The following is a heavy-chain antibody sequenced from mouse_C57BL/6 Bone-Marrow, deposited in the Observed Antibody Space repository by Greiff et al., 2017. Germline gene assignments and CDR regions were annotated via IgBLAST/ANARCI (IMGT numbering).Heavy chain of an antibody. Sequence: QVQLKQSGAELARPGASVKLSCKASGYTFTSYGISWVKQRTGQGLEWIGEIYPRSGNTYYNEKFKGKATLTADKSSSTAYMELRSLTSEDSAVYFIARGYNSSSYYAMDYWGQGTSVTVSS. J-gene: IGHJ4*01. CDR3: ARGYNSSSYYAMDY. D-gene: IGHD1-1*01. CDR1: GYTFTSYG. CDR2: IYPRSGNT. V-gene: IGHV1-81*01.